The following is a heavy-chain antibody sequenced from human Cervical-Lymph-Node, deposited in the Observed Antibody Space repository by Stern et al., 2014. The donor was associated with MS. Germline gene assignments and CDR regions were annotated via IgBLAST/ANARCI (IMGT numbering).Heavy chain of an antibody. CDR3: ARPYKXIDY. V-gene: IGHV5-51*03. CDR1: GYSFSTYW. D-gene: IGHD1-14*01. J-gene: IGHJ4*02. Sequence: EVQLVESGAEVKKPGESLKISCKTSGYSFSTYWIAWVRQMPGKGLEWMGIIYPGDSDTRYSPSFQGQVTFSADKSISTAYLQWSSLKASDTAMYYCARPYKXIDYWGQGTLVTVSS. CDR2: IYPGDSDT.